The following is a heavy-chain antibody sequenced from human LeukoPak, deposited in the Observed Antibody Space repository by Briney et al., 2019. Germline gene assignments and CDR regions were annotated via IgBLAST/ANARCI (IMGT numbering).Heavy chain of an antibody. J-gene: IGHJ4*02. CDR2: IFYSGST. D-gene: IGHD6-19*01. CDR1: GGAISRYD. V-gene: IGHV4-59*01. Sequence: SGTLSLTCTVSGGAISRYDWSWIRQPPGKGLEWSGDIFYSGSTNYNPSLKSRVTISVDTSKNPFSLKLSSVTAADTAVYYCAGALRAVAGFYYWGQGTLVTVSS. CDR3: AGALRAVAGFYY.